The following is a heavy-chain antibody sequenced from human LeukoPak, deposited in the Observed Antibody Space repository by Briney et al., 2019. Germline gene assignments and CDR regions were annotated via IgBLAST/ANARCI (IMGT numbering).Heavy chain of an antibody. Sequence: GGSLRLSCAASVFTLSSYWMSWVRQAPGKGLEWVAHIKQDGSEKYYVDSVKGRFTISRENAKNSLYLQMNRLRAEDTAVYYCARDLRALKCWGQGTLVTVSS. D-gene: IGHD4-17*01. J-gene: IGHJ4*02. CDR1: VFTLSSYW. CDR2: IKQDGSEK. CDR3: ARDLRALKC. V-gene: IGHV3-7*01.